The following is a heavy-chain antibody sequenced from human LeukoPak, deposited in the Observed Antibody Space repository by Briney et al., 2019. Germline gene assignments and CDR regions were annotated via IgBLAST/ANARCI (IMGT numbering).Heavy chain of an antibody. CDR1: GFTSSSYG. D-gene: IGHD1-20*01. CDR2: IWYDGSNK. CDR3: ARFSGYNWNDPFDY. J-gene: IGHJ4*02. V-gene: IGHV3-30*19. Sequence: GGSLRLSCAASGFTSSSYGMHWVRQAPGKGLEWVAVIWYDGSNKYYADSVKGRFTISRDNSKNTLYLQMNSLRAEDTAVYYCARFSGYNWNDPFDYWGQGTLVTVSS.